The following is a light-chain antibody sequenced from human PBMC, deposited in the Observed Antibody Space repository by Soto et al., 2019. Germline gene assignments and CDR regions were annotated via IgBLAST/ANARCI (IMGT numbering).Light chain of an antibody. CDR3: KHYNSYGT. V-gene: IGKV1-5*01. CDR1: QTISGW. CDR2: DAS. J-gene: IGKJ1*01. Sequence: DIQMTQSPSTLSASVVDTFTITCRASQTISGWLAWYQQRPGKAPNLLLFDASTLESGVTSRFSGSGSGTTFTLTISSLQSDDFATYYCKHYNSYGTFGQGTKVDIK.